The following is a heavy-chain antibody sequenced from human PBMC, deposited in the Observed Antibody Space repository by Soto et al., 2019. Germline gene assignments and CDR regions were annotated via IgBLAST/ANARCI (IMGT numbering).Heavy chain of an antibody. CDR2: MYNNRRST. V-gene: IGHV4-4*07. J-gene: IGHJ4*02. Sequence: SETLSLTCRFSGGSVSVDYWSWIRQHAGEGLGWMGSMYNNRRSTNYNPSLKSRVTMSVDTATNQFSLKMRVVTAADTAVYYWARCEFGGIGNGGQGTLVT. CDR3: ARCEFGGIGN. CDR1: GGSVSVDY. D-gene: IGHD3-10*01.